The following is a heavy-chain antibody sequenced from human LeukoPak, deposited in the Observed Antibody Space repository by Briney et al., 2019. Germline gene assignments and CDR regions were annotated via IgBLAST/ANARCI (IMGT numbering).Heavy chain of an antibody. CDR3: ARIGYDYVWGSYRPYNCFDP. CDR1: GGSFSGYY. J-gene: IGHJ5*02. D-gene: IGHD3-16*02. Sequence: SETLSLTCAVYGGSFSGYYWSWIRQPPGKGLEWIGEINHSGSTNYNPSLKSRVTISVDTSKNQFSLKLSSVTAADTAVYYCARIGYDYVWGSYRPYNCFDPWGQGTLVTVSS. V-gene: IGHV4-34*01. CDR2: INHSGST.